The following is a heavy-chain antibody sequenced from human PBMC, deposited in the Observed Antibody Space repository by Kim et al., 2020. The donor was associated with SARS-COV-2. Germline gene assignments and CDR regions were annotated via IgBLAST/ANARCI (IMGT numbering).Heavy chain of an antibody. V-gene: IGHV4-39*01. CDR1: GGSISSSSYY. J-gene: IGHJ3*02. D-gene: IGHD2-21*01. Sequence: SETLSLTCTVSGGSISSSSYYWGWIRQPPGKGLEWIGNIYYSGSTYNNPSLKSRVTISVDTSKNQFSLRLSSVTAADTAVYYCATRKLLRGAFDIWGQGT. CDR2: IYYSGST. CDR3: ATRKLLRGAFDI.